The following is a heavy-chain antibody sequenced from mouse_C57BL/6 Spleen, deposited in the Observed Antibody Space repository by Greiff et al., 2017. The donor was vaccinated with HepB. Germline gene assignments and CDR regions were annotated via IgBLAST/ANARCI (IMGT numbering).Heavy chain of an antibody. CDR3: ARIYDGYSLAY. D-gene: IGHD2-3*01. CDR2: ISSGSSTI. V-gene: IGHV5-17*01. CDR1: GFTFSDYG. Sequence: EVQLVESGGGLVKPGGSLKLSCAASGFTFSDYGMHWVRQAPEKGLEWVAYISSGSSTIYYADTVKGRFTISRDNAKNTLFLQMTSLRSEDTAMYYCARIYDGYSLAYWGQGTLVTVSA. J-gene: IGHJ3*01.